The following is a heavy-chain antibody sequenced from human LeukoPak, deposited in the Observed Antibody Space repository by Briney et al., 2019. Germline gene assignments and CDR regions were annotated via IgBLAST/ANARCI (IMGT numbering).Heavy chain of an antibody. CDR2: ISGSGGST. V-gene: IGHV3-23*01. Sequence: GGSLRLSCAASGFTFSSYAMSWVRQAPGKGLEWASAISGSGGSTYYADSVKGRFTISRDNSKNTLYLQMNSLRAEDTAVYYCATDREGDPSAYYLVGGQGTLITVSS. CDR3: ATDREGDPSAYYLV. D-gene: IGHD3-22*01. CDR1: GFTFSSYA. J-gene: IGHJ4*02.